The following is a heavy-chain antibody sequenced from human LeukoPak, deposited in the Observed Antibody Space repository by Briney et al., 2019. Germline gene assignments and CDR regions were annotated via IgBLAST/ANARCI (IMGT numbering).Heavy chain of an antibody. CDR2: IYYSGST. D-gene: IGHD3-3*01. CDR1: GGSISSSSYY. J-gene: IGHJ6*03. V-gene: IGHV4-39*01. Sequence: PSETLSLTCTVSGGSISSSSYYWGWIRQPPGKGLEWIGSIYYSGSTYYNPSLKSRVTISVDTSKNQFSLKLSSVTAADTAVYYCASLDFWSGAEGYYYFYYMDVWGKGTTVTVSS. CDR3: ASLDFWSGAEGYYYFYYMDV.